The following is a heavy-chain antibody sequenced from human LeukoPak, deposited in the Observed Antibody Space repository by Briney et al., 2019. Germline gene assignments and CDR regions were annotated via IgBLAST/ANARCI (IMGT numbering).Heavy chain of an antibody. V-gene: IGHV3-23*01. D-gene: IGHD2-2*01. Sequence: GGSLRLSCAASGFTFSSYAMSWVRQAPGKGLEWVSAISGSGGSTYYADSVKGRFTISRDNAKNSLYLQMNSLRAEDTAVYYCARGGGYCSSTSCSPPPPYFQHWGQGTLVTVSS. CDR1: GFTFSSYA. CDR3: ARGGGYCSSTSCSPPPPYFQH. J-gene: IGHJ1*01. CDR2: ISGSGGST.